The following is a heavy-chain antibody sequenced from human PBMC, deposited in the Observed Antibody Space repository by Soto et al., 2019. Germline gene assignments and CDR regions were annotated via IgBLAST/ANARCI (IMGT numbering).Heavy chain of an antibody. J-gene: IGHJ4*02. V-gene: IGHV3-74*01. CDR3: ARVGGAVSENC. Sequence: GGSLRLSCAASGLTFSNYWMHWVRQDPGRGLVWVSGINLDGSVTTYADSVKGRFTISRDNAKNTLHLQMNSLRAEDTAVYYCARVGGAVSENCWGQGTLVTVSS. CDR2: INLDGSVT. D-gene: IGHD2-15*01. CDR1: GLTFSNYW.